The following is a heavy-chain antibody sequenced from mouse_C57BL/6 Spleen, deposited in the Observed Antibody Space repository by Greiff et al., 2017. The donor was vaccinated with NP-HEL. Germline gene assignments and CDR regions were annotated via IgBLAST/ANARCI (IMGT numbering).Heavy chain of an antibody. J-gene: IGHJ2*01. CDR2: IYPRSGNT. V-gene: IGHV1-81*01. CDR1: GYTFTSYG. D-gene: IGHD1-1*01. CDR3: ARGPLITTGFDY. Sequence: VQLQESGAELARPGASVKLSCKASGYTFTSYGISWVKQRTGQGLEWIGEIYPRSGNTYYNEKFKGKATLTADKSSSTAYMELRSLTSEDSAVYFCARGPLITTGFDYWGQGTTLTVSS.